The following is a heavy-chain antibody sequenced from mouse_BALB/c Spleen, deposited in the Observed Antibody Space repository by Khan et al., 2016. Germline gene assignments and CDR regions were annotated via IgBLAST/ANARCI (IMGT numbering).Heavy chain of an antibody. V-gene: IGHV1-87*01. Sequence: QMQLEESGAELARPGASVKLSCKASGYTFTSYWMQWVKQRPGQGLQWIGTIYPGDGDTRYTQKFKGKATLTADKSSSTAYMQLSSLASEDSAVYYCARGGYGNYVFAYWGQGTLVTVSA. J-gene: IGHJ3*01. CDR2: IYPGDGDT. CDR3: ARGGYGNYVFAY. D-gene: IGHD2-1*01. CDR1: GYTFTSYW.